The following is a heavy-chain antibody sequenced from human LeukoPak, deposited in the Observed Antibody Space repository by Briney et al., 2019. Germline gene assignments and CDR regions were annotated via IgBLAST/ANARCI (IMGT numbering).Heavy chain of an antibody. J-gene: IGHJ4*02. V-gene: IGHV4-59*04. CDR3: ARDYGNYWGYYFDY. CDR1: GGSISSYY. Sequence: SETLSLTCSVSGGSISSYYWSWIRQPPGKGLEWIGYIYYSGSTYYNPSLKSRVTISVDTSKNQFSLKLTSVTAADTAVYYCARDYGNYWGYYFDYWGQGTLVTVSS. D-gene: IGHD4-11*01. CDR2: IYYSGST.